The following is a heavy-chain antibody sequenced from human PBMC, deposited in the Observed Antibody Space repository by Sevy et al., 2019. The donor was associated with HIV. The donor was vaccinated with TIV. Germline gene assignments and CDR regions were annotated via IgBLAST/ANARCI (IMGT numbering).Heavy chain of an antibody. CDR2: ISNDGSNK. Sequence: GGSLRLSCAASGFSFRNYGMHWVRQAPGKGLEWVAFISNDGSNKYYADSVKGRFTISRDNSQNTLYLQWNNVRADDTAVFYCAKNIWTGYYVPHGYWGQGTLVTVSS. D-gene: IGHD3-9*01. CDR1: GFSFRNYG. CDR3: AKNIWTGYYVPHGY. J-gene: IGHJ4*02. V-gene: IGHV3-30*02.